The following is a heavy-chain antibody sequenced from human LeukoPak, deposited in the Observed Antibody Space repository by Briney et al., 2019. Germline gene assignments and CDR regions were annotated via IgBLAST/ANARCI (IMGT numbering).Heavy chain of an antibody. CDR1: GFTFSSYC. J-gene: IGHJ4*02. CDR2: IKQDGSEK. Sequence: GGSLRLSCAASGFTFSSYCMSWVRQAPGKGLEWVANIKQDGSEKYYVDSVKGRFTISRDNAKNSLYLQMNSLRAEDTAVYYCARDLDYLDYWGQGTLVTVSS. V-gene: IGHV3-7*04. CDR3: ARDLDYLDY.